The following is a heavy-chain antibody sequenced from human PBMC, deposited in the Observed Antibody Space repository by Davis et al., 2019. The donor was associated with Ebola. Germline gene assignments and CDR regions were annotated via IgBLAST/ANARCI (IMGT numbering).Heavy chain of an antibody. D-gene: IGHD2-2*01. CDR2: IYPGDSTT. CDR1: GYSFTNYW. V-gene: IGHV5-51*01. Sequence: PGGSLRLSCKGSGYSFTNYWIGWVRQEPGKGLEWMGIIYPGDSTTRFSPSFEGQVIISADKSINTAYLQWRSLRASDTATYYCARHGANCPGTSCHPYYAMDVWGQGTAVTVSS. J-gene: IGHJ6*02. CDR3: ARHGANCPGTSCHPYYAMDV.